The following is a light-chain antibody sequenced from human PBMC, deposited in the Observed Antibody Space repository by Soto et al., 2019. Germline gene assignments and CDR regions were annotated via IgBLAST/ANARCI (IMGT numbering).Light chain of an antibody. Sequence: DIVMTQSPDSLAVSLGERATINCKSSQSVLYSSINKNYLAWYQQKPGQPPRLLIYWASGRESGVPDRFSASGSGTDFTLTISSLQAEDVAVYYCQQYFSAPFTFGPGTKVDL. CDR3: QQYFSAPFT. J-gene: IGKJ3*01. V-gene: IGKV4-1*01. CDR2: WAS. CDR1: QSVLYSSINKNY.